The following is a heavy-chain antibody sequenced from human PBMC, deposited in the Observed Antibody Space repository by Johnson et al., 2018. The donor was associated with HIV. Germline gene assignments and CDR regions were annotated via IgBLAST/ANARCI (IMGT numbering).Heavy chain of an antibody. CDR3: ARDAPYCSGGTCYSDAFDI. D-gene: IGHD2-15*01. V-gene: IGHV3-7*01. Sequence: VQLVESGGGVVQPGRSLRLSCAASGFTFSNFCMRWVRQAPGRGPEWVANIKHDGSEKYYVDSVKGRFTISRDNAKRSLYVEMNSLRAEDTAVYYCARDAPYCSGGTCYSDAFDIWGQGTMVTVSS. CDR1: GFTFSNFC. CDR2: IKHDGSEK. J-gene: IGHJ3*02.